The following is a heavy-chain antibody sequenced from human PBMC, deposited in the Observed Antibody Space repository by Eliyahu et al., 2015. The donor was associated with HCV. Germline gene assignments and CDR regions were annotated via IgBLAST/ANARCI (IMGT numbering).Heavy chain of an antibody. Sequence: EVQLVESGGGLVQPGRSLRLSCAGSGFTFDDYVMHWVRQAPGKGLEWVSGISWNGNIIGYADSVKGRFTISRDNAKKSLYLQMNSLRAEDTALYYCAKDRGSGRNSFEYWGQGSLVTVSS. CDR3: AKDRGSGRNSFEY. D-gene: IGHD1-26*01. CDR2: ISWNGNII. J-gene: IGHJ4*02. V-gene: IGHV3-9*01. CDR1: GFTFDDYV.